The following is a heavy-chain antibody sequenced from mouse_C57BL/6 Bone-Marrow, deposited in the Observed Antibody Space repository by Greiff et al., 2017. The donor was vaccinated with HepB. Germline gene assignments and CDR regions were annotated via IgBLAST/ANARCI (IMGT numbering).Heavy chain of an antibody. J-gene: IGHJ1*03. CDR1: GYTFTSYW. D-gene: IGHD1-1*01. CDR3: ARGPTVVATDWYFDV. Sequence: QVQLQQPGAELVKPGASVKMSCKASGYTFTSYWITWVKQRPGQGLEWIGDIYPGSGSTNYNEKFKSKATLTVDTSSSTAYMQLSSLTSEDSAVYYCARGPTVVATDWYFDVWGTGTTVTVSS. CDR2: IYPGSGST. V-gene: IGHV1-55*01.